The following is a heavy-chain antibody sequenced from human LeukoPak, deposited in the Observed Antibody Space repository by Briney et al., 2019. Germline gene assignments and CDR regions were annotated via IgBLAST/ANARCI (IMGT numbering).Heavy chain of an antibody. CDR2: IYYSGST. V-gene: IGHV4-39*01. Sequence: SETLSLTCTVSGGSISSSSYYWGWIRQPPGKGLEWIGSIYYSGSTYYNPSLKSRVTISVDTSKNQFSLKLSSVTAADTAVYYCARHDTRAYYDSSGSYYFDYWGQGTLVTVSS. CDR3: ARHDTRAYYDSSGSYYFDY. D-gene: IGHD3-22*01. J-gene: IGHJ4*02. CDR1: GGSISSSSYY.